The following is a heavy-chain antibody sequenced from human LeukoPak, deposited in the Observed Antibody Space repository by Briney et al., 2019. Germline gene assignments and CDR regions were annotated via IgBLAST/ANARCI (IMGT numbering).Heavy chain of an antibody. CDR3: AKPLGGSYLFDR. CDR2: IEVGGAIT. Sequence: PGGSLRLSCAASGFTFSFYAMTWVRRAPGKGLEWVSTIEVGGAITHYAASVKGRFTISRDTSKKILYLQMDSLRPEDTAVYYCAKPLGGSYLFDRWGQGTLVTVSS. D-gene: IGHD1-26*01. V-gene: IGHV3-23*01. CDR1: GFTFSFYA. J-gene: IGHJ4*02.